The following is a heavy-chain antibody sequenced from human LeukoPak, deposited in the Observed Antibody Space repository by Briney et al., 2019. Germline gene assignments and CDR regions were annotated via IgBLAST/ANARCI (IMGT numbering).Heavy chain of an antibody. V-gene: IGHV1-18*01. CDR1: GYTFTSYG. CDR2: ISAYNGNT. J-gene: IGHJ5*02. Sequence: GASVKVSCKASGYTFTSYGISWVRQAPGQGLEWMGWISAYNGNTNYAQKLQGRVTMTTDTSTSTAYMELRSLRSDDTAVYYCARANINVLLWFGEINWFDPWGRGTLVTVSS. CDR3: ARANINVLLWFGEINWFDP. D-gene: IGHD3-10*01.